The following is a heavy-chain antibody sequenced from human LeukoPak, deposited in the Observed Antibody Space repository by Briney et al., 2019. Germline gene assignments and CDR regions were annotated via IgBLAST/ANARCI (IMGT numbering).Heavy chain of an antibody. D-gene: IGHD3-10*01. Sequence: ASVKVSCKASGYTFTGYYMHWVRQAPGQGLEWMGWINPNSGGTNYAQKFQGRVTMTRDTSISTAYMELSRLRPDDTAVYYCAKAMDYYYYGMDVWGQGTTVTVSS. CDR2: INPNSGGT. CDR1: GYTFTGYY. CDR3: AKAMDYYYYGMDV. V-gene: IGHV1-2*02. J-gene: IGHJ6*02.